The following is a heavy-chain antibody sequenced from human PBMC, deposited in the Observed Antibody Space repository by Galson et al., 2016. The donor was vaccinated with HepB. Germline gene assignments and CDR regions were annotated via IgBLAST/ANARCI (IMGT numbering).Heavy chain of an antibody. Sequence: SLRLSCAASGFTFSDYYMHWVRQGSGRGLMWVSRISSDGNTTTYADSVKGRFTISRDNAKNTLYLQMNSLRAEDTAMYFCTRDLATVADTWFDPWGQGTLVTVSP. CDR3: TRDLATVADTWFDP. J-gene: IGHJ5*02. CDR2: ISSDGNTT. V-gene: IGHV3-74*01. D-gene: IGHD6-19*01. CDR1: GFTFSDYY.